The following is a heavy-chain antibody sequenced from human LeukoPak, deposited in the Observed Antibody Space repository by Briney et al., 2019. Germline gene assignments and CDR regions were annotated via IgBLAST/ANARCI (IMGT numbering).Heavy chain of an antibody. J-gene: IGHJ4*02. CDR3: ARQIASAGTAGFDF. CDR1: GGSISSHY. Sequence: SETLSLTCTVSGGSISSHYWSWIRQPPGKELEWIGYIHYSGSTNYNPSLKSRVTMSVDTSKNQFSLRLRSVTAADTAVYYCARQIASAGTAGFDFWGQGALVTVSS. D-gene: IGHD6-13*01. CDR2: IHYSGST. V-gene: IGHV4-59*11.